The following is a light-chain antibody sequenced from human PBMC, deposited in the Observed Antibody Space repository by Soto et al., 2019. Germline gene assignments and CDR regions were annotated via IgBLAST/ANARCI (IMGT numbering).Light chain of an antibody. J-gene: IGKJ4*01. CDR1: QAVGKF. V-gene: IGKV3-11*01. CDR2: EAS. CDR3: QQRNSWPLT. Sequence: VLTQSPDTLSLSPGERATLSCRASQAVGKFLVWYHQKPGLSPSLVIYEASKRATDIPDRFSGSGSGTAFTLTINRLEPEDVGFYYCQQRNSWPLTFGRGTKVELK.